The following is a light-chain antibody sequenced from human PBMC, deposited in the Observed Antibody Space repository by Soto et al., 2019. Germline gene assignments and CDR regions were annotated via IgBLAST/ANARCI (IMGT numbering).Light chain of an antibody. V-gene: IGKV1-5*01. CDR1: HSISSW. Sequence: DIGLTHSRSTLSAAVGDIVTIACRASHSISSWLAWYQQRPCKAPKLLIYDASSLQSGVPSRFSGSGSGTEFTLTISSLQPDDFATYYCQQYNSYSPAFGQGTKV. J-gene: IGKJ1*01. CDR3: QQYNSYSPA. CDR2: DAS.